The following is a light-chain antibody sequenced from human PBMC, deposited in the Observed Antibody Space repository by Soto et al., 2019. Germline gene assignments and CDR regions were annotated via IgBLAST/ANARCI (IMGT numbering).Light chain of an antibody. CDR2: DVS. CDR1: SSDVGGYDY. J-gene: IGLJ1*01. Sequence: QSVLTQPASVSGSPGQSITISCTGTSSDVGGYDYVSWYQQHPGRAPKVIIYDVSNRPSGISNRFSGSKSGNTASLTISGLQAEDEADYYCSSFTIISPTYVFGSGTKLTVL. V-gene: IGLV2-14*01. CDR3: SSFTIISPTYV.